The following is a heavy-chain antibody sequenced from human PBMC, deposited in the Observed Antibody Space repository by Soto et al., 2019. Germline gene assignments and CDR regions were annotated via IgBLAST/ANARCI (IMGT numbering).Heavy chain of an antibody. CDR2: IYYSGST. CDR3: ARGGDNWNYLGAYTIEYYCMDV. J-gene: IGHJ6*02. CDR1: GGSVSSGSYY. D-gene: IGHD1-7*01. V-gene: IGHV4-61*01. Sequence: PSETLSLTCTVSGGSVSSGSYYWSWIRQPPGKGLEWIGYIYYSGSTNYNPSLKSRVTISVDTSKNQFSLKLSSVTAADTAVYYCARGGDNWNYLGAYTIEYYCMDVWGQGTTVTVSS.